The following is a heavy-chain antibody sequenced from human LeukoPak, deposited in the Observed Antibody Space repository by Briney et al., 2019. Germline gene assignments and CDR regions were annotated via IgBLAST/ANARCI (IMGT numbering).Heavy chain of an antibody. J-gene: IGHJ4*02. V-gene: IGHV4-59*01. Sequence: PSETLSLTCSVSGGSISGYYWSWIRQPPGKGLECIGYISYSGTTHYNPSLKSRVTISVDTSKNQFSLKVTSVTAADTAVYYCARDNYDYVWGSYRHLDYWGQGNLVTVSS. CDR1: GGSISGYY. D-gene: IGHD3-16*02. CDR2: ISYSGTT. CDR3: ARDNYDYVWGSYRHLDY.